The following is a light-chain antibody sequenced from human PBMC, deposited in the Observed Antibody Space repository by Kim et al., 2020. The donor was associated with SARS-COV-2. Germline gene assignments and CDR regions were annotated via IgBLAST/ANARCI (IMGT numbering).Light chain of an antibody. V-gene: IGKV3-20*01. Sequence: EIVLTQSPGTLSLSPGERATLSCRASQSVSNNYLAWYQQKPGQAPRLLIYGASSRATGIPDRFSGSGSGTDFTLTISRLEPEDFAVYYCQQYVTSPLLTFGAGTKVEI. CDR1: QSVSNNY. CDR2: GAS. CDR3: QQYVTSPLLT. J-gene: IGKJ4*01.